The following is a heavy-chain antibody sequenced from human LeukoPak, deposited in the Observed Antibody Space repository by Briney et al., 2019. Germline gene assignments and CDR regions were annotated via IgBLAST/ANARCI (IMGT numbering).Heavy chain of an antibody. V-gene: IGHV1-2*06. Sequence: ASVQVSCRASGYTFTDHYIHWVRQAPGQGLEWMGRINPDIDVANYAEKFQGRATMTRDTSISTAYMDLGSLTPDDTAVYYCARAVIRGIHFDSWGQGTLVTVSS. CDR2: INPDIDVA. D-gene: IGHD3-10*01. J-gene: IGHJ4*02. CDR3: ARAVIRGIHFDS. CDR1: GYTFTDHY.